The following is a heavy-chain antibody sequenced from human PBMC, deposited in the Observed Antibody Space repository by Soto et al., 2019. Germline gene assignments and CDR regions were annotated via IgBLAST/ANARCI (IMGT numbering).Heavy chain of an antibody. CDR1: GGTFSSYA. CDR3: AREWVQDSSGYYMYYFDY. D-gene: IGHD3-22*01. Sequence: QVQLVQSGAEVKKPGSSVKVSCKASGGTFSSYAISWVRQAPGQGLEWMGGIIPIFGTANYAQKFQGRVTITADESTSTAYMELSSLRSEDTAGYYCAREWVQDSSGYYMYYFDYWGQGTLVTVSS. V-gene: IGHV1-69*12. J-gene: IGHJ4*02. CDR2: IIPIFGTA.